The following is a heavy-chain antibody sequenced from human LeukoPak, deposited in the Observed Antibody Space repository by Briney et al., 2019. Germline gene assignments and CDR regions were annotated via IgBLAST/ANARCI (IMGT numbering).Heavy chain of an antibody. J-gene: IGHJ4*02. CDR1: GFTFDDYA. Sequence: GGSLRLSCAASGFTFDDYAMHWVRQAPGKGLEWVSGISWNSGSIGYADSVKGRFTISRDNAKNSLYLQMNSLRAEDTALYYCAKELFPCSSGWYSWYWGQGTLVTVSS. CDR3: AKELFPCSSGWYSWY. V-gene: IGHV3-9*01. D-gene: IGHD6-19*01. CDR2: ISWNSGSI.